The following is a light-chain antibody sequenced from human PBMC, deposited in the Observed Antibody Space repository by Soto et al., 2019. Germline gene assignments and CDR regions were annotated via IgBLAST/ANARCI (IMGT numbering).Light chain of an antibody. J-gene: IGKJ1*01. CDR1: QGISSS. Sequence: DIQLTQSPSFLSASVGDRVTITCLASQGISSSLDWYQQKPVTAPKFLIYAASTLQSGVPSRFSGSGSGTEFTLTISSLHPEDFATYYCQQLNNYPRTFGQGPKVEIK. CDR3: QQLNNYPRT. V-gene: IGKV1-9*01. CDR2: AAS.